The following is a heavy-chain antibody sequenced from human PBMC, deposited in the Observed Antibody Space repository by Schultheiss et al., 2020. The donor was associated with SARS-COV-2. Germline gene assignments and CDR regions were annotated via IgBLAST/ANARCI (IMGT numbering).Heavy chain of an antibody. CDR3: AGSTGAPFDY. V-gene: IGHV3-30*03. D-gene: IGHD3-10*01. CDR2: ISYDGSNK. J-gene: IGHJ4*02. Sequence: GGSLRLSCAASGFTFSSYGMHWVRQAPGKGLEWVAVISYDGSNKYYADSVKGRFTISRDNSKNTLYLQMNSLRAEDTAVYYCAGSTGAPFDYWGQGTLVTVSS. CDR1: GFTFSSYG.